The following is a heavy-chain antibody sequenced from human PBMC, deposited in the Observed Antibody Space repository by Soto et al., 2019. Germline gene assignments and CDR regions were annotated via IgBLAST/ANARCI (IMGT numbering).Heavy chain of an antibody. Sequence: SLRLSCAASGFTFSSYGMHGVRQAPGKGLEWVAVISYDGSNKYYADSVKGRFTISRDNSKNTLYLQMNSLRAEDTAVYYCAKDYCSGGSCYFTYWGQGTLVTVSS. CDR1: GFTFSSYG. CDR3: AKDYCSGGSCYFTY. V-gene: IGHV3-30*18. J-gene: IGHJ4*02. D-gene: IGHD2-15*01. CDR2: ISYDGSNK.